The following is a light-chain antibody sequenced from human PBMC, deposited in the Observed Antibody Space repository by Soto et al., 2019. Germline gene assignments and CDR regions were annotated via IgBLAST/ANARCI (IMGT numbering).Light chain of an antibody. V-gene: IGKV3-20*01. J-gene: IGKJ1*01. CDR3: HQYGSSLWT. CDR1: QIVSSNY. Sequence: EIVLTQSPGTLSLSPGESATLSCRASQIVSSNYLAWYQQKPGQAPRLLIYDASSWATGIPDRFSGSGSGTDFTLTISRLEPEDFAVYYCHQYGSSLWTFGQGTKVEIK. CDR2: DAS.